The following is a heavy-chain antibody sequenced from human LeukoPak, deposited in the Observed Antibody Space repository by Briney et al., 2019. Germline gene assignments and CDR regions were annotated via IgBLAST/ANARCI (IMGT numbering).Heavy chain of an antibody. CDR1: GFTFSIYD. V-gene: IGHV3-23*01. CDR3: ARAGWGYDFDY. D-gene: IGHD2-21*01. J-gene: IGHJ4*02. Sequence: GGSLRLSCAASGFTFSIYDMSWVRQAPGKGLEWVSAISGGGTSTYFTDSVKGRFTISRDNSKSTLYLQMNSLRAEDTAVYYCARAGWGYDFDYWGQGTLVTVSS. CDR2: ISGGGTST.